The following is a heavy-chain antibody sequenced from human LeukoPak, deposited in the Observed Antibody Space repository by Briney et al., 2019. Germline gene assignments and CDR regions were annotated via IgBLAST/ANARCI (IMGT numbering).Heavy chain of an antibody. J-gene: IGHJ4*02. V-gene: IGHV4-59*01. CDR1: GGSISSYY. D-gene: IGHD6-13*01. CDR3: ATDRGGSSSWIDY. CDR2: IYYSGST. Sequence: SGTLSLTCTVSGGSISSYYWSWIRQPPGKGLEWIGYIYYSGSTNYNPSLKSRVTISVDTSKNQFSLKLSSVTAADTAVYYCATDRGGSSSWIDYWGQGTLVTVSS.